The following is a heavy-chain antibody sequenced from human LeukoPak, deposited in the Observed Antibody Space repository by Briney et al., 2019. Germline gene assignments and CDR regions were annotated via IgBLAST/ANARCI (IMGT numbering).Heavy chain of an antibody. D-gene: IGHD3-22*01. CDR2: IYSGGST. Sequence: GGSLRLSCAGTGFTVGSNYMTWVRQAPGKGLEWVSVIYSGGSTYYADSVKGRFTISRDRSKNTLYLQMNSLRAEDTAVYYCAKSGTVDSSGYYFFYWGQGTLVTVSS. V-gene: IGHV3-53*01. J-gene: IGHJ4*02. CDR1: GFTVGSNY. CDR3: AKSGTVDSSGYYFFY.